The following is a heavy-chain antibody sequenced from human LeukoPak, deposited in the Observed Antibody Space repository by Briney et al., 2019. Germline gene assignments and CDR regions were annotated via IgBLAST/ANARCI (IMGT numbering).Heavy chain of an antibody. Sequence: QPGGSLRLCCAASGFTFSSYGMHWVRHAPGKGLERVAFIRYDGSNKYYADSVKGRFTISRDNSKNTLYLQMNSLRAEDTAVYYCAQEGSPTVTTFYFDYWGQGTLATVSS. CDR1: GFTFSSYG. J-gene: IGHJ4*02. D-gene: IGHD4-17*01. V-gene: IGHV3-30*02. CDR2: IRYDGSNK. CDR3: AQEGSPTVTTFYFDY.